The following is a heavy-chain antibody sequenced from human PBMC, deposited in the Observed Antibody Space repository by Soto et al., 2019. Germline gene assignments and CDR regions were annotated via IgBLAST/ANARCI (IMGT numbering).Heavy chain of an antibody. CDR1: GESFSGSS. CDR2: IDHSGST. D-gene: IGHD3-16*02. J-gene: IGHJ4*02. CDR3: ARAFVGGRYRYRLGIYRHY. Sequence: SGTLSLTCTVYGESFSGSSWSWIRQPPGKGLEWVGEIDHSGSTNFHSSLKSRVTISIDTSKNQFSLKLRSVTAADTAVYYCARAFVGGRYRYRLGIYRHYCSEGTWVTVSS. V-gene: IGHV4-34*01.